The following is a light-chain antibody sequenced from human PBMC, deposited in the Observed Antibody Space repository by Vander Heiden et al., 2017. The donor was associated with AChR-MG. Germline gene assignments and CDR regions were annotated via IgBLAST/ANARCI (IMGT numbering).Light chain of an antibody. Sequence: NFVLTQPHSVSASPGKTVTISCTRRGGSLASNYVPWYQQRPGSAPTTLIFEDNQRPSGVPERFSGSSDSSSNSASLIISGLKTEDEADYYGQSYDDTDHGVFGGGTKLTVL. J-gene: IGLJ2*01. CDR2: EDN. CDR1: GGSLASNY. CDR3: QSYDDTDHGV. V-gene: IGLV6-57*03.